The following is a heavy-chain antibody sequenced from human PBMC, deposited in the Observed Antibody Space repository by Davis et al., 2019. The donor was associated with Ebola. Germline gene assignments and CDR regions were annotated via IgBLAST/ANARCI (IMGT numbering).Heavy chain of an antibody. J-gene: IGHJ4*02. D-gene: IGHD3-9*01. CDR2: ITSDGGNT. CDR1: GFTFADYT. CDR3: AKDFDYENGY. V-gene: IGHV3-74*01. Sequence: HTGGSLRLSCAASGFTFADYTMHWVRQAPGKWLVWVSRITSDGGNTGYADPVKGRFTISSDTAKNTLYLQMNGLRAEDTAVYYCAKDFDYENGYWGQGNLVTISS.